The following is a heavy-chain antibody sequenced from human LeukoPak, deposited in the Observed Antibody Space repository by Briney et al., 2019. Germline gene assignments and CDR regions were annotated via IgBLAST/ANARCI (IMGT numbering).Heavy chain of an antibody. CDR1: RLTFSGFE. J-gene: IGHJ4*02. Sequence: GGSLRLSCVGSRLTFSGFEMNWVRQAPRKGLEWVSYIKDDGSLKAYADSVKGRFTISRDNAKNSLYLQMNSLRVEDTAVYYCARRFRDWGQGTLVTVSS. CDR2: IKDDGSLK. V-gene: IGHV3-48*03. D-gene: IGHD5-24*01. CDR3: ARRFRD.